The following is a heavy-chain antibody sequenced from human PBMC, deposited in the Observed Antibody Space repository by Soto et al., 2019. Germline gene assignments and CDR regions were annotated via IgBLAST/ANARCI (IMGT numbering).Heavy chain of an antibody. D-gene: IGHD1-1*01. Sequence: SETLSLTCAVYGGSFSGYYWSWIRQPPGKGLEWIGEINHSGSTNYNPSLKSRVTISVDTSKNQFSLKLSSVTAADTAVYYCARVQIVERRVDYWGQGTLVTVSS. CDR3: ARVQIVERRVDY. CDR1: GGSFSGYY. J-gene: IGHJ4*02. V-gene: IGHV4-34*01. CDR2: INHSGST.